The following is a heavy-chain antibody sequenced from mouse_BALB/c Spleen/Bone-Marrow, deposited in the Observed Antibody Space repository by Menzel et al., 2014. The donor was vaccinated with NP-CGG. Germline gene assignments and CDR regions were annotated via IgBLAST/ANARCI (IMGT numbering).Heavy chain of an antibody. CDR1: GFTFSSYG. V-gene: IGHV5-6*01. J-gene: IGHJ2*01. CDR2: ISSGGSST. Sequence: DVHLVESGGDLVKPGGSLKLSCVASGFTFSSYGMSWVRQTPDKRLEWVATISSGGSSTYYPASVKGRFTISRDNAKSTLYLQMSGLNSEDTAMYYCTRRPLQANSYFDCWGQGTTLTVSS. D-gene: IGHD3-2*02. CDR3: TRRPLQANSYFDC.